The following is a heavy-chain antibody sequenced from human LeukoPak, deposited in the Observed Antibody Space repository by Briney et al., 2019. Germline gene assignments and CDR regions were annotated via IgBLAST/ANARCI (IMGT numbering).Heavy chain of an antibody. Sequence: EASVKVSCETSGYTFTDYYIHWRRQAPGQGLEWMGWINSNSGGTSYAQKFQGRVTLTRDTPTRTAFMELNRLRSDDTAVYYCARDTVVPAAIWFDPWGQGTLVTVSS. CDR3: ARDTVVPAAIWFDP. D-gene: IGHD2-2*01. CDR1: GYTFTDYY. V-gene: IGHV1-2*02. J-gene: IGHJ5*02. CDR2: INSNSGGT.